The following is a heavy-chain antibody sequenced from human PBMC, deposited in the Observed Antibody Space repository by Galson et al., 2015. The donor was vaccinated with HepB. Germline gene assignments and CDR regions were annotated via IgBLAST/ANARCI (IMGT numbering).Heavy chain of an antibody. D-gene: IGHD6-13*01. J-gene: IGHJ4*02. CDR3: AKMDGTGAAAGPYHVDY. CDR1: GFTFDDYA. V-gene: IGHV3-9*01. CDR2: ISWNSARI. Sequence: SLRLSCAASGFTFDDYAMHWVRQAPGEGLEWVSCISWNSARIDYADSVKGRFTISRDNAKNSLYLQMNSLRTEDTAFYYCAKMDGTGAAAGPYHVDYWGQGTLVTVSS.